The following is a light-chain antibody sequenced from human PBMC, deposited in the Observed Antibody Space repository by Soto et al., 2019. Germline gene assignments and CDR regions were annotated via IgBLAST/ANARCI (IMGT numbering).Light chain of an antibody. Sequence: QSALTQPPSASGSPGQSVTISCTGTSSDVGGYNYVSWYQQHPGKVPKLMVYEVNKRPSGVPDPFSGSKSGNTASLTVSGLQAEDEADYYCTSYAGGNNVFGTGTKLTAL. V-gene: IGLV2-8*01. J-gene: IGLJ1*01. CDR1: SSDVGGYNY. CDR2: EVN. CDR3: TSYAGGNNV.